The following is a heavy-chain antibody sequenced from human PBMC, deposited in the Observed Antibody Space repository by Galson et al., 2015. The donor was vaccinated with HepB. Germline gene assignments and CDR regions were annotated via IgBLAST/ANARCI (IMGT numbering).Heavy chain of an antibody. V-gene: IGHV3-11*06. CDR2: ISSSSSYT. J-gene: IGHJ4*02. Sequence: SLRLSCAASGFTFSDYYMSWIRQAPGKGLEWVSYISSSSSYTNYADSVKGRFTISRDNAKNSLYLQMNSLRAEDTAVYYCAREVAAAALGYWGQGTLVTVSS. D-gene: IGHD2-2*01. CDR3: AREVAAAALGY. CDR1: GFTFSDYY.